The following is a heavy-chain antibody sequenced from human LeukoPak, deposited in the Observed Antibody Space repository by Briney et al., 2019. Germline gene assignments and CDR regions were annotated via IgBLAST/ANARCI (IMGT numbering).Heavy chain of an antibody. D-gene: IGHD5-24*01. CDR2: ICGSGGST. CDR3: AKREAYYFDY. J-gene: IGHJ4*02. CDR1: GFSFSSYA. V-gene: IGHV3-23*01. Sequence: GESLRLSCAASGFSFSSYALSWVRQAPGKGLEWVSAICGSGGSTYYAASVKGRFTISRDNYKNMLYMQINGPSAEATALYCCAKREAYYFDYWGQGTLVTVSS.